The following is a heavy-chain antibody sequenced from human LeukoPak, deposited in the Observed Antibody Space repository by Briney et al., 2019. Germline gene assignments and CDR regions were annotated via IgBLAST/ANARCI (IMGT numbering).Heavy chain of an antibody. CDR3: ARSSNLHYFDY. CDR1: GDSVSNNSAI. J-gene: IGHJ4*02. V-gene: IGHV6-1*01. CDR2: TYYRSKWSN. Sequence: SRTLSLTCALSGDSVSNNSAIWIWIRQSPSRGLQWLGRTYYRSKWSNDYAVSVKSRITLNVDTSKNQFSLQLNSVTPEDTAVYYCARSSNLHYFDYWGQGTQVTVSS.